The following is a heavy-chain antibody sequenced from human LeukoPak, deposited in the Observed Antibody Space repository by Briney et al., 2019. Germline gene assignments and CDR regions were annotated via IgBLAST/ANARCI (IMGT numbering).Heavy chain of an antibody. D-gene: IGHD3-22*01. CDR1: GFTFSNAW. CDR3: TTGHYYDSSGYDY. CDR2: IKSKTDGGTT. Sequence: GGSLRLSCAASGFTFSNAWMSWIRQAPGKGLEWVGRIKSKTDGGTTDYAAPVKGRFTISRDDSKDTLYLQMNSLKTEDTAVYYCTTGHYYDSSGYDYWGQGTLVTVSS. V-gene: IGHV3-15*01. J-gene: IGHJ4*02.